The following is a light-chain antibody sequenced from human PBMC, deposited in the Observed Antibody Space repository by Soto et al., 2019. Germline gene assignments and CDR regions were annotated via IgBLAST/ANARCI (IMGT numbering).Light chain of an antibody. V-gene: IGKV2-28*01. CDR3: MQALQTRNT. CDR1: QSLLHSNGYNY. Sequence: DIVMTQSPLSLPVTPGEPASISCRSSQSLLHSNGYNYLDWYLQKPGQSPQLLIYLGSNRASGVPDRFSGSGSGTDFTLKISRVEAEDVGVYYCMQALQTRNTFGQGTKVDIK. J-gene: IGKJ2*01. CDR2: LGS.